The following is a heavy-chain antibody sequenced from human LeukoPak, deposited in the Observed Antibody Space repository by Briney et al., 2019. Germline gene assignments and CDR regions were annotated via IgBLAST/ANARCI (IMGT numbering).Heavy chain of an antibody. CDR3: ARGSCSSTSCFMDV. V-gene: IGHV1-3*01. CDR2: INAGKGNT. Sequence: GASVKVSCKASEYTFISYSIHWVRQAPGQGLEWMGWINAGKGNTKYSQKLQGRVTITGDTSASTAYMELSSLRSEDTAVYYCARGSCSSTSCFMDVWGQGTTVTVSS. CDR1: EYTFISYS. D-gene: IGHD2-2*01. J-gene: IGHJ6*02.